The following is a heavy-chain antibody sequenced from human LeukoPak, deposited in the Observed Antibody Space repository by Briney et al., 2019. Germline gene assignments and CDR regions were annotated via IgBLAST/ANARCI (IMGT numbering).Heavy chain of an antibody. D-gene: IGHD3-22*01. Sequence: SETLSLTCAISGASFSGYYWGWIRQPPGKGLEWIGSIYHSGSTYYNPSLKSRVTISVDTSKNQSSLKLSSVTAADTAVYYCAREGYYDSSGYYPPGPNAFDIWGQGTMVTVSS. CDR3: AREGYYDSSGYYPPGPNAFDI. CDR2: IYHSGST. V-gene: IGHV4-38-2*02. J-gene: IGHJ3*02. CDR1: GASFSGYY.